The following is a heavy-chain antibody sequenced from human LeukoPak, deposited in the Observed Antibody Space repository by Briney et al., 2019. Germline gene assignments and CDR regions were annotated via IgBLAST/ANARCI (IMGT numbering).Heavy chain of an antibody. CDR2: IYTSGST. CDR1: GGSISSGSYY. V-gene: IGHV4-61*02. Sequence: SQTLSLTCTVSGGSISSGSYYWSWIRQPAGKGLEWLGRIYTSGSTNYNPSLKSRVTVSADTSKNQFSLKLSSVTAADTAVYYCARYGSGSYNNWFDSWGQGTLVTVSS. CDR3: ARYGSGSYNNWFDS. D-gene: IGHD3-10*01. J-gene: IGHJ5*01.